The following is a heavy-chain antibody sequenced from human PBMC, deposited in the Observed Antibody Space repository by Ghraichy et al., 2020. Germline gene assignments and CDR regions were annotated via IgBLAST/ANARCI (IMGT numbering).Heavy chain of an antibody. J-gene: IGHJ6*02. D-gene: IGHD5-24*01. Sequence: ASVKVSCKASGYTFTGYYMHWVRQAPGQGLEWMGWINPNSGGTNYAQKFQGWVTMTRDTSISTAYMELSRLRSDDTAVYYCARELGMATMYYYYGMDVWGQGTTVTVSS. CDR2: INPNSGGT. CDR3: ARELGMATMYYYYGMDV. V-gene: IGHV1-2*04. CDR1: GYTFTGYY.